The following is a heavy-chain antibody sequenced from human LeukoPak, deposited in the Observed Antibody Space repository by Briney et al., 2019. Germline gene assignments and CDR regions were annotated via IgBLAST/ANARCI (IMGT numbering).Heavy chain of an antibody. CDR3: ARLFSGATMVRGVYYFDY. CDR1: GGSISSGGYY. Sequence: SETLSLTCTVSGGSISSGGYYWSWIRQHPGKGLEWIGYIYYSGSTYYNPSLKSRVTISVDTSKNQFSLKLSSVTAADTAVYYCARLFSGATMVRGVYYFDYWGQGTLVTVSS. J-gene: IGHJ4*02. D-gene: IGHD3-10*01. CDR2: IYYSGST. V-gene: IGHV4-31*03.